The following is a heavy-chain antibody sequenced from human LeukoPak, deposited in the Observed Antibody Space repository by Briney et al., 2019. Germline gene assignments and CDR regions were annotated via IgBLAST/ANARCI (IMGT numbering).Heavy chain of an antibody. CDR2: INPNSGGT. J-gene: IGHJ4*02. Sequence: GASVKVSCKASGYTFTGYYMHWVGQAPGQGLEWMGWINPNSGGTNYAQKFQGRVTMTRDTSISTAYMELSRLRSDDTAVYYCARLHGSGSYYGYWGQGTLVTVSS. D-gene: IGHD3-10*01. V-gene: IGHV1-2*02. CDR1: GYTFTGYY. CDR3: ARLHGSGSYYGY.